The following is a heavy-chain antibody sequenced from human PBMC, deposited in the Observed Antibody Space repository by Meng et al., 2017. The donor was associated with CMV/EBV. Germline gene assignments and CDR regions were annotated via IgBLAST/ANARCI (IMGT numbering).Heavy chain of an antibody. CDR1: GFTFHDYA. Sequence: GGSLRLSCAASGFTFHDYAIHWVRQAPGKGLEWVSGISWNSGVIDYADSVKGRITISRDNAKNSLYLQMNSLRSEDTAVYFCAKDTIEAAAYGAFDMWGQGTMVTVSS. D-gene: IGHD2-2*01. CDR3: AKDTIEAAAYGAFDM. CDR2: ISWNSGVI. V-gene: IGHV3-9*01. J-gene: IGHJ3*02.